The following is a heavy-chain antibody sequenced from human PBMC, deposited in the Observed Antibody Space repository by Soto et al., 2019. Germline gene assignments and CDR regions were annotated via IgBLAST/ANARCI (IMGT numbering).Heavy chain of an antibody. CDR1: GGTISSYA. D-gene: IGHD3-3*01. J-gene: IGHJ6*02. CDR3: ARAFRVFLEWSRYGMDV. Sequence: SVKVSCKGAGGTISSYASIWVRQAPGQGLEWMGGIIPIFGTANYAQKFQGRVTITADESTSTAYMELSSLRSEDTAVYYCARAFRVFLEWSRYGMDVCGQGTTVPVSS. V-gene: IGHV1-69*01. CDR2: IIPIFGTA.